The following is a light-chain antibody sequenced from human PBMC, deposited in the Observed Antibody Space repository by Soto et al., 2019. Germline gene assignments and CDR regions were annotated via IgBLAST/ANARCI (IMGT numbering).Light chain of an antibody. Sequence: EIVLTQSPATLSLSPGERATLSCRASQSISTYLAWYQQKPGQAPRLLIYDASNRATGIPARFSGSGSGTDFPLTIPSLEPEDFAVYYCQQRSNWPPSITFGQGTRLDIK. CDR1: QSISTY. CDR3: QQRSNWPPSIT. CDR2: DAS. J-gene: IGKJ5*01. V-gene: IGKV3-11*01.